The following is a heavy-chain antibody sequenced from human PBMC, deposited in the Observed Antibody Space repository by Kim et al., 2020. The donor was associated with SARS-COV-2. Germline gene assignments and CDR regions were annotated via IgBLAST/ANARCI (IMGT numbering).Heavy chain of an antibody. J-gene: IGHJ5*02. CDR3: ARGTNWFGP. Sequence: SSTTYADSVKGRFTISRDNAKNTLYLQINSLRAEDTAVYYCARGTNWFGPWGQGTLVTVSS. V-gene: IGHV3-74*01. CDR2: SST.